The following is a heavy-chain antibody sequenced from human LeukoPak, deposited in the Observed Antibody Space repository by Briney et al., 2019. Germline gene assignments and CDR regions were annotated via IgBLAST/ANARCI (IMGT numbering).Heavy chain of an antibody. Sequence: SETLSLTCTVSGGSISSSSYYWSWIRQPPGKGLEWIGEINHSGSTNYNPSLKSRVTISVDTSKNQFSLKLSSVTAADTAVYYCARRRTGTTDYWGQGTLVTVSS. V-gene: IGHV4-39*07. CDR3: ARRRTGTTDY. CDR2: INHSGST. J-gene: IGHJ4*02. D-gene: IGHD1-7*01. CDR1: GGSISSSSYY.